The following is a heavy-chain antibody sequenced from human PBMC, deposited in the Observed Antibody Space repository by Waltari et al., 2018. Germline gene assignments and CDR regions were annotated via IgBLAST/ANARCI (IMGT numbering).Heavy chain of an antibody. Sequence: QVQLVESGGGVVQPGRSLRLSCAASGFTFSSYAMHWVRQAPGKGLEWVEVNSDDGSNKYCADSVKGRFTISRDNSKNTLYLQMNSLRAEDTAVYYCARGGGQQWLVQDYWGQGTLVTVSS. D-gene: IGHD6-19*01. V-gene: IGHV3-30-3*01. CDR3: ARGGGQQWLVQDY. CDR2: NSDDGSNK. J-gene: IGHJ4*02. CDR1: GFTFSSYA.